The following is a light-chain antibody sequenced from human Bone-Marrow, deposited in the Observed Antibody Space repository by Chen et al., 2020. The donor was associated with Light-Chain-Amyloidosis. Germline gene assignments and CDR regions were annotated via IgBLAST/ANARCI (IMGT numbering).Light chain of an antibody. CDR3: QSADSSGTYEVI. CDR1: DLPTKY. CDR2: RDT. V-gene: IGLV3-25*03. Sequence: SYELTQPPSVSVSPGQTARITCSGDDLPTKYAYWYQQKPGQAPVLVIHRDTERPSGISERLSGSSSGTTGTLTISGVQAEDEADYHCQSADSSGTYEVIFGGGTKLTVL. J-gene: IGLJ2*01.